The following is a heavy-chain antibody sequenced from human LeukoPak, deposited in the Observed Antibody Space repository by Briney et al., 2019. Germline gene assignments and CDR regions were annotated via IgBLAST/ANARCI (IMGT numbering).Heavy chain of an antibody. J-gene: IGHJ4*02. CDR1: GFTFSSYW. D-gene: IGHD3-3*01. CDR2: IKQDGSEK. CDR3: ARDVDDFWSGYYFDY. Sequence: GGSLRLSCAASGFTFSSYWMSWVRQAPGKGLEWVANIKQDGSEKYYVDSVKGRFTISRDNAKNSLYLQMNSLRAEDTAVYYCARDVDDFWSGYYFDYWGQGTLVTVSS. V-gene: IGHV3-7*01.